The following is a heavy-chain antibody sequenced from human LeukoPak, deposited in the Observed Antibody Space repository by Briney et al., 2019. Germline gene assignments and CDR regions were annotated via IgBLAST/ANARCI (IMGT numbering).Heavy chain of an antibody. V-gene: IGHV3-7*02. J-gene: IGHJ4*02. CDR1: GFTFSSYW. CDR2: IKEEGSGK. D-gene: IGHD3-22*01. CDR3: ARIYYDSSGYRLFDY. Sequence: GGSLRLSCAASGFTFSSYWMSWVRQAPGKGLEWVANIKEEGSGKYYVDSVKGRFTISRDNAKNSLYLQMNSLRGEDTAVYYCARIYYDSSGYRLFDYWGQGTLVTVSS.